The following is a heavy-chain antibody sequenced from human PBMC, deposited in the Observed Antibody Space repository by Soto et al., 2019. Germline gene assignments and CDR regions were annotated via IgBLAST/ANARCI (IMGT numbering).Heavy chain of an antibody. CDR2: INHSGST. CDR3: ARGLGKEADIVVVVAADAYYYMDV. D-gene: IGHD2-15*01. V-gene: IGHV4-34*01. J-gene: IGHJ6*03. CDR1: GGSFSGYY. Sequence: PSETLSLTCAVYGGSFSGYYWSWIRQPPGKGLEWIGEINHSGSTNYNPSLKSRVTISVDTSKNQFSLKLSSVTAADTAVYYCARGLGKEADIVVVVAADAYYYMDVWGKGTTVTVSS.